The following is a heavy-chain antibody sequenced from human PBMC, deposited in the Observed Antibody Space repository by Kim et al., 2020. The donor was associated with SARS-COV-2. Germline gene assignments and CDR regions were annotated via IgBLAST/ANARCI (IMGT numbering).Heavy chain of an antibody. CDR2: IYSGGST. CDR3: VRRRFYGGNSDY. J-gene: IGHJ4*02. CDR1: GFTFSSNY. D-gene: IGHD4-17*01. V-gene: IGHV3-66*01. Sequence: GGSLRLSCAASGFTFSSNYMSWVRQAPGKGLEWVSVIYSGGSTYYADSVKGRFTISRDNSKNTLYLQMNSLRAEDTAVYYCVRRRFYGGNSDYWGQGTLVTVSS.